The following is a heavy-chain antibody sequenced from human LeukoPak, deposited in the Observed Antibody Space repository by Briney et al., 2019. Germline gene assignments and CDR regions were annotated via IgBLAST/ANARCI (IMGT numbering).Heavy chain of an antibody. V-gene: IGHV3-7*03. CDR2: INQDESEK. CDR3: ARYCTFRTCSGTKFDS. D-gene: IGHD1-1*01. CDR1: GMTFNNYW. J-gene: IGHJ4*02. Sequence: GGSLRLSCAVSGMTFNNYWMSWFRQTPGKGLEGVATINQDESEKYYLDSVKGRFTISRDTAKNSLYLQMYSLTAEDTALYYCARYCTFRTCSGTKFDSWGPGTLVTVSS.